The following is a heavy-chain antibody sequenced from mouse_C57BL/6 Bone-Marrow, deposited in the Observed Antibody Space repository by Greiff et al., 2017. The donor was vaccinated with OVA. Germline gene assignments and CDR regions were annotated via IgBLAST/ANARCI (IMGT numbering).Heavy chain of an antibody. Sequence: EVQVVESGGDLVKPGGSLKLSCAASGFTFSSYGMSWVRQTPDKRLEWVATISSGGSYTYYPDSVKGRFTISRDNAKNTLYLQMSSLKSEDTATYYCASRLYSDHFDYWGQGTTLTVSS. CDR3: ASRLYSDHFDY. CDR2: ISSGGSYT. D-gene: IGHD2-4*01. CDR1: GFTFSSYG. V-gene: IGHV5-6*01. J-gene: IGHJ2*01.